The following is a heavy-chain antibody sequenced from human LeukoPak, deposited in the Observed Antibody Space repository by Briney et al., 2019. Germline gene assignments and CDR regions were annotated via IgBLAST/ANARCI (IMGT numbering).Heavy chain of an antibody. Sequence: PGGSLRLSCADSRFTFSDYYMSWIRQAPGKGLEWVSYISSSGSTIYYADSVKGRFTISRDNAKNSLYLQMNSLRAEDTALYYCAKGAKLTGSGYYYYYYGMDVWGQGTTVTVSS. CDR2: ISSSGSTI. CDR3: AKGAKLTGSGYYYYYYGMDV. J-gene: IGHJ6*02. V-gene: IGHV3-11*01. D-gene: IGHD1-1*01. CDR1: RFTFSDYY.